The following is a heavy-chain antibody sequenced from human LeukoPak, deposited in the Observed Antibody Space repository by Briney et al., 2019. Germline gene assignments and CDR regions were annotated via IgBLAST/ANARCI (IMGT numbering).Heavy chain of an antibody. V-gene: IGHV7-4-1*02. Sequence: GASVKVSCKASGDTFTSYGISWVRQAPGQGLEWMGWMNTNTGNPTYAQGFTGRFVFSLDTSVSTAYLQISSLKAEDTAVYYCARASGVQLERRRQPPLGYWGQGTLVTVSS. CDR1: GDTFTSYG. CDR3: ARASGVQLERRRQPPLGY. D-gene: IGHD1-1*01. J-gene: IGHJ4*02. CDR2: MNTNTGNP.